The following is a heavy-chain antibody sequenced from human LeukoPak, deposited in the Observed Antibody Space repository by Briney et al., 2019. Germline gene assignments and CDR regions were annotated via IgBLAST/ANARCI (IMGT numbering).Heavy chain of an antibody. CDR1: GFTFSSYA. D-gene: IGHD6-19*01. CDR3: VKAGGLRVFSDWSQSGY. CDR2: ISGSGVGT. Sequence: GGSLRLSCAASGFTFSSYAMAWVRQAPGKGLECVSTISGSGVGTYYADSVKGRFNISRNNSKNTLYLQMSSLRADDTAVYYCVKAGGLRVFSDWSQSGYWGQGTLVTVSS. V-gene: IGHV3-23*01. J-gene: IGHJ4*02.